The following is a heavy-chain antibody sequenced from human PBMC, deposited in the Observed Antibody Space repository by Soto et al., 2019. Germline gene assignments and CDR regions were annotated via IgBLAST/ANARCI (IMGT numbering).Heavy chain of an antibody. V-gene: IGHV3-21*01. CDR3: ARGSAFIGLDY. D-gene: IGHD1-26*01. Sequence: GGSLRLSCAASGLTFRSYWMHWVRQAPGKGLVWVSCISTSGSDIYYTDSVKGRFTISRDNTKDSLYLHMNSLRAEDTAIYYCARGSAFIGLDYWGQGTPVTVSS. CDR2: ISTSGSDI. J-gene: IGHJ4*02. CDR1: GLTFRSYW.